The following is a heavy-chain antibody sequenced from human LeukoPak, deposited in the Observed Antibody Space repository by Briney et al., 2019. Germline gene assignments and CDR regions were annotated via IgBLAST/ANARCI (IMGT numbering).Heavy chain of an antibody. D-gene: IGHD1-26*01. CDR3: ARGRWRSRTYCLGY. Sequence: SVNVPCKASGYTFTDYFILWVPQAPGQGRVGMGWLNPYSCATNFALSSRGRDNITRDTSVNTAHRAVDSLNSGDPRVLYCARGRWRSRTYCLGYWGQGTLVVVSS. CDR2: LNPYSCAT. CDR1: GYTFTDYF. J-gene: IGHJ4*02. V-gene: IGHV1-2*02.